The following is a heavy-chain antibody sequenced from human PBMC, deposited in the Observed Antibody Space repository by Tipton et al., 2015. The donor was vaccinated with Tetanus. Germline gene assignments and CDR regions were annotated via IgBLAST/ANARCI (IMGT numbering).Heavy chain of an antibody. CDR1: GDSISSGGYY. Sequence: TLSLTCTVSGDSISSGGYYWSWIRQHPGKGLEWIGYILYTGSTYHNPSLKIRLTISVDTSKNQFSLKLSSVTAADTAVYYCARSVQQLVRGYYYYYYMVVWGKGTTVTVSS. D-gene: IGHD6-13*01. CDR2: ILYTGST. J-gene: IGHJ6*03. CDR3: ARSVQQLVRGYYYYYYMVV. V-gene: IGHV4-31*03.